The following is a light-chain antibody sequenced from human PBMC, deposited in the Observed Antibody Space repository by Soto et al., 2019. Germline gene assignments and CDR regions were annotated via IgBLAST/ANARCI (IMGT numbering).Light chain of an antibody. CDR2: EVS. V-gene: IGLV2-23*02. J-gene: IGLJ3*02. CDR3: CSYAGSSTFNWV. CDR1: SSDVGSYNL. Sequence: QSVLTQPASVSGSPGQSITISCTGTSSDVGSYNLVSWYKQHPGKAPKLMIYEVSKRPSGVSNRFSGSKSGNTASLTISGLQAEDEADYYCCSYAGSSTFNWVFGGGTKLTVL.